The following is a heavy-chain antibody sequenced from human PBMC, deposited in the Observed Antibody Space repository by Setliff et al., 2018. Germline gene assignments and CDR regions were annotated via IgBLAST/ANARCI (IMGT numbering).Heavy chain of an antibody. D-gene: IGHD3-16*01. CDR2: ISGRGDNT. Sequence: ETLSLSCAASGFTFSTYAMSWVRQAPGKGLEWLSGISGRGDNTYYVDSVKGRFTISRDNAKNSLYLQMNSLRAGDTAVYYCVRMQGGGSTLGAIDHWGQGTLVTVSS. V-gene: IGHV3-23*01. CDR3: VRMQGGGSTLGAIDH. J-gene: IGHJ4*02. CDR1: GFTFSTYA.